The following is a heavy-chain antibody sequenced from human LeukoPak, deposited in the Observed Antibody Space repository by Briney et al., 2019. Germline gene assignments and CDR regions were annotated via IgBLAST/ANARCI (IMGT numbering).Heavy chain of an antibody. J-gene: IGHJ4*02. V-gene: IGHV3-7*01. CDR3: AKGLDCRSTSCYLDN. D-gene: IGHD2-2*01. CDR2: IKQDGSGK. CDR1: GFTSTEYW. Sequence: GGSLRLSCAAPGFTSTEYWMTWVRPAPGRGLERGANIKQDGSGKFYVDSVKGRFTISRDNAKKSLDLQINSLGAEDTAVYYCAKGLDCRSTSCYLDNWGQGTLVTVSS.